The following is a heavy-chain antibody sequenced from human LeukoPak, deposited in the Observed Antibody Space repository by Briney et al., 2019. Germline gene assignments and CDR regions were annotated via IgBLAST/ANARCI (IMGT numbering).Heavy chain of an antibody. Sequence: SETLSLTCTVSGGSISSYYWSWIRQPPGKGLEWIGYIYYSGSTNYNPSLKSRVTISVDTSKNQFSLKLSSVTAADTAVYYCARQNFAVATSGSDYWGQGTLVTVSS. CDR3: ARQNFAVATSGSDY. J-gene: IGHJ4*02. V-gene: IGHV4-59*08. CDR2: IYYSGST. D-gene: IGHD5-12*01. CDR1: GGSISSYY.